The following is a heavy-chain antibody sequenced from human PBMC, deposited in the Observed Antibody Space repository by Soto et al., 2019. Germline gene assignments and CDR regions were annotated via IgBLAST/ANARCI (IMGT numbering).Heavy chain of an antibody. CDR2: IYYSGST. D-gene: IGHD2-15*01. CDR3: AREVEYCSGGSCYRAYYFDY. CDR1: GGSISSYY. J-gene: IGHJ4*02. Sequence: SETLSLTCTVSGGSISSYYWSWIRQPPGKGLEWIGYIYYSGSTNYNPSPKSRVTISVDTSKNQFSLKLSSVTAADTAVYYCAREVEYCSGGSCYRAYYFDYWGQGTLVTVSS. V-gene: IGHV4-59*01.